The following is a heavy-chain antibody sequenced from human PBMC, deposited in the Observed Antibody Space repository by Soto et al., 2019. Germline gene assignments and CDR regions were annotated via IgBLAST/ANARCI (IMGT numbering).Heavy chain of an antibody. CDR2: IYSNGNT. Sequence: PSETLSLTCTVSGGSISNSYWSWIRQSPGKGLEWIGYIYSNGNTNYNPSLKSRVTISIDTSKNQFSLKVTSVTAADTAVYYCARLHGYCISSSCHGHYAMDVWGQGTTVTVSS. D-gene: IGHD2-2*01. CDR3: ARLHGYCISSSCHGHYAMDV. J-gene: IGHJ6*02. V-gene: IGHV4-59*08. CDR1: GGSISNSY.